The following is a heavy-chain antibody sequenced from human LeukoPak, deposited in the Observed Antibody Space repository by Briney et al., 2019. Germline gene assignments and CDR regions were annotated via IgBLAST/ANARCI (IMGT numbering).Heavy chain of an antibody. CDR2: IYHSCST. J-gene: IGHJ4*02. CDR3: AKISRRWPDY. CDR1: GYSISSGFY. D-gene: IGHD4-23*01. V-gene: IGHV4-38-2*01. Sequence: SETLSLTCVVSGYSISSGFYWGWIRQPPGKGLEWIASIYHSCSTYHNPSLRSRLTISVDKSKNQFSLKLTSVTAADTAMYYCAKISRRWPDYWGQGTLVTVSS.